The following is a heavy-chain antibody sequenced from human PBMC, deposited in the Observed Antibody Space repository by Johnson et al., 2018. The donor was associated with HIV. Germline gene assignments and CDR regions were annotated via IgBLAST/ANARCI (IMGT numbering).Heavy chain of an antibody. CDR2: INWNGGRT. CDR3: AILAYCGGDCYRTYHDAFDI. J-gene: IGHJ3*02. Sequence: VQLVESGGGVVRPGGSLRLSCTVAGFRFDDYGMSWVRQAPGKGLEWISTINWNGGRTGYVDSLKGRFTISRDNAKNSLYLQMDSLRPEDTALYYCAILAYCGGDCYRTYHDAFDIWGQGTMGTVSS. V-gene: IGHV3-20*04. D-gene: IGHD2-21*02. CDR1: GFRFDDYG.